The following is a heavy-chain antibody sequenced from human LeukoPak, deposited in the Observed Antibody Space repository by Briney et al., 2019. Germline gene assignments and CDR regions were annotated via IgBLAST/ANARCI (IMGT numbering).Heavy chain of an antibody. Sequence: GGSLRLSCAASGFTVSSNYMSWVRQAPGKGLEWVSVIYSGGSTYYADSVKGRFTISRDNSKNTLYLQMNSLRAEDTAVYYCARSSDTPSWTHWFDPWGQGTLVTVSS. CDR1: GFTVSSNY. V-gene: IGHV3-53*01. D-gene: IGHD5-18*01. J-gene: IGHJ5*02. CDR3: ARSSDTPSWTHWFDP. CDR2: IYSGGST.